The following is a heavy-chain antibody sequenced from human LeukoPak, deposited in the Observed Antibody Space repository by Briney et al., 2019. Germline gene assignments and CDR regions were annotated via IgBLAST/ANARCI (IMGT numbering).Heavy chain of an antibody. CDR2: INPNSGGT. V-gene: IGHV1-2*02. Sequence: ASVKVSCKAPGYTFTGYYMHWVRQAPGQGLEWMGWINPNSGGTNYAQKFQGRVTMTRDTSISTAYMELSRLRSDDTAVYYCARPTTDYDFWSGYYTNWFDPWGQGTLVTVSS. CDR3: ARPTTDYDFWSGYYTNWFDP. D-gene: IGHD3-3*01. CDR1: GYTFTGYY. J-gene: IGHJ5*02.